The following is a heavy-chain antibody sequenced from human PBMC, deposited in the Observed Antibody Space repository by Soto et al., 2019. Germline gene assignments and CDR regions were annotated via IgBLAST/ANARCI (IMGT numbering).Heavy chain of an antibody. D-gene: IGHD6-13*01. J-gene: IGHJ4*02. CDR2: IKQDGGEK. Sequence: EVQLGESGGGLVQPGGSLRLSCAASGFPFSSSCMSWVRQAPGKGLEWVANIKQDGGEKYYVDSVRGRFTVSRDNAKNSLYLNMNSLRAEDTAVYYCARVDCSRWYYYFDYWGQGTLVTVSS. CDR3: ARVDCSRWYYYFDY. CDR1: GFPFSSSC. V-gene: IGHV3-7*05.